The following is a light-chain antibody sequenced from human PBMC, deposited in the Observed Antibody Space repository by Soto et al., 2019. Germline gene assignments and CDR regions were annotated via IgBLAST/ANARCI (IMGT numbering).Light chain of an antibody. CDR2: SAS. V-gene: IGKV1-9*01. CDR3: QQLTIYPLT. J-gene: IGKJ1*01. CDR1: QGISNY. Sequence: DIQLTQSPPFLSASVGDRVTITCRASQGISNYLAWYQQEPGKTPKLLIYSASTLTSGVPSRFSGSGSGTEFTLTISSLQPEDFAIYYCQQLTIYPLTFGQGTKVQSK.